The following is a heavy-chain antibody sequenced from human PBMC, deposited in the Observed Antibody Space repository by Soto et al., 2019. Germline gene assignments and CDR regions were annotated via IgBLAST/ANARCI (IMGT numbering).Heavy chain of an antibody. CDR3: ARTDYGMDV. CDR2: INQYGSEI. V-gene: IGHV3-7*03. CDR1: GFTFRTYK. J-gene: IGHJ6*02. Sequence: SLRLSCAASGFTFRTYKMNWVRQAPGRGLEWVANINQYGSEIYYVDSVKGRFTLSRDNANNSLSLQMNSLRAEDRAVYYCARTDYGMDVWGRGTTVTVSS.